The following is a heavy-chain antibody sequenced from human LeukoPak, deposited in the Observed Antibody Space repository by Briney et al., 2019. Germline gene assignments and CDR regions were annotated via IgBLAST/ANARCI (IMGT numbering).Heavy chain of an antibody. J-gene: IGHJ5*02. CDR2: IHYSGST. Sequence: SETLSLTCTVSGGSVSSNSYYWSWIRQPPGKGLEWIGYIHYSGSTNYNPSLKSRVTIPIDTSKNQFSLKLSSVTAADTAVYCCARDFNYYGSGSFWFDPRGQGTLVTVSS. CDR1: GGSVSSNSYY. D-gene: IGHD3-10*01. V-gene: IGHV4-61*01. CDR3: ARDFNYYGSGSFWFDP.